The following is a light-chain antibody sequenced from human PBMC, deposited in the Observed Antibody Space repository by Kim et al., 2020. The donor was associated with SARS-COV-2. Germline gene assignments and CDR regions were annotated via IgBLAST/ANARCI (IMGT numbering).Light chain of an antibody. CDR2: GAS. J-gene: IGKJ4*01. CDR3: QQYNNWPTLT. V-gene: IGKV3-15*01. CDR1: QSVSSN. Sequence: EIVMTQSPATLSVSPGERATLSCRASQSVSSNLAWYQQKPGQAPRLLIYGASTRATGIPARFSGSGSGTEFTLTISSLQSEDSAVYYCQQYNNWPTLTFGGGTKVDIK.